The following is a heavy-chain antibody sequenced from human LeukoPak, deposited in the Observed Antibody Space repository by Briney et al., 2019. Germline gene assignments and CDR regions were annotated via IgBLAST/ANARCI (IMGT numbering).Heavy chain of an antibody. J-gene: IGHJ4*02. Sequence: QPERSLRLSCAASGSTFSSYGMHWVRQAPGKGLEWVAVISYDGSNKYYADSVKGRFTISRDNSKNTLYLQMNSLRAEDTAVYYCAKCLDSSGYPPDYWGQGTLVTVSS. D-gene: IGHD3-22*01. CDR3: AKCLDSSGYPPDY. CDR2: ISYDGSNK. V-gene: IGHV3-30*18. CDR1: GSTFSSYG.